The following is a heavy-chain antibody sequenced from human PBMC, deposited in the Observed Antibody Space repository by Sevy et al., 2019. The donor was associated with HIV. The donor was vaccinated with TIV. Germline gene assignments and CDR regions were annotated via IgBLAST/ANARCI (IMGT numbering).Heavy chain of an antibody. V-gene: IGHV3-23*01. J-gene: IGHJ4*02. CDR2: ISGSGGST. CDR3: AKDQAGYKKPNDFDY. CDR1: GFTFSSYA. D-gene: IGHD1-1*01. Sequence: GGSLRLSCAASGFTFSSYAMSWVRQAPGKGLEWVSAISGSGGSTYNADSVKGRFNISRDNSKNTLYLQMNILRAEDTAVYSCAKDQAGYKKPNDFDYWGQGTLVTVSS.